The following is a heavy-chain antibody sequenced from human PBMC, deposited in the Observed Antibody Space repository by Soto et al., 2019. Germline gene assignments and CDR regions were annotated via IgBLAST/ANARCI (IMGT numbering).Heavy chain of an antibody. CDR1: GFTFSRNV. J-gene: IGHJ6*02. Sequence: GGSLRLSWAASGFTFSRNVMHWVRQAPGKGLEWVAIISYDGTTKYYADSVKGRFTNSRDNSKNTLYLEMNSLRAEDTAGYFFVRNGGRYFDLYHGMDGWGQGTTVTVAS. CDR3: VRNGGRYFDLYHGMDG. V-gene: IGHV3-30-3*01. D-gene: IGHD1-26*01. CDR2: ISYDGTTK.